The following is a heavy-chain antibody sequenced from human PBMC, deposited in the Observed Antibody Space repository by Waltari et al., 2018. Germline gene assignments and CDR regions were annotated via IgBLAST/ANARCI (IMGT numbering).Heavy chain of an antibody. V-gene: IGHV4-34*01. J-gene: IGHJ3*02. CDR3: ARILTITFGGVIVPDAFDI. CDR2: INHSGST. D-gene: IGHD3-16*02. CDR1: GGSFSGYY. Sequence: QVQLQQWGAGLLKPSETLSLTCAVYGGSFSGYYWSWIRQPPGKGLEWIGEINHSGSTNYNPSLKRRVTISVDTSKNQFSLKLSSVTAADTAVYYCARILTITFGGVIVPDAFDIWGQGTMVTVSS.